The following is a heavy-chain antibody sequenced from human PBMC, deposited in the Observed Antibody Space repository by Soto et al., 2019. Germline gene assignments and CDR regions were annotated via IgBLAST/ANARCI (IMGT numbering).Heavy chain of an antibody. CDR3: AKGGYAATESTYYYYGMDV. CDR1: GFTFSSYA. V-gene: IGHV3-23*01. CDR2: ISGSGGST. D-gene: IGHD4-4*01. J-gene: IGHJ6*01. Sequence: GGSLRLSCAASGFTFSSYAMSWVRQAPGKGLEWVSAISGSGGSTFYADSVKGRFTISRDHSKNTLYLQMNSLRADDTAVYYCAKGGYAATESTYYYYGMDVWGQETMVTVSS.